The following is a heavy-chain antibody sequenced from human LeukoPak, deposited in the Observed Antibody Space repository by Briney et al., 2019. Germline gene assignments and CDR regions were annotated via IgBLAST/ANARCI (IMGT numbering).Heavy chain of an antibody. Sequence: VASVKVSCKASGYTFTSYYMHWVRQAPGQGLEWMGIINPSGGSTSYAQKFQGRVTMTRDTSTSTVYMELSSLRAEDTAVYYCAREDTAMVTGYYGMDVWGQGTTVTVSS. CDR2: INPSGGST. J-gene: IGHJ6*02. CDR1: GYTFTSYY. D-gene: IGHD5-18*01. V-gene: IGHV1-46*01. CDR3: AREDTAMVTGYYGMDV.